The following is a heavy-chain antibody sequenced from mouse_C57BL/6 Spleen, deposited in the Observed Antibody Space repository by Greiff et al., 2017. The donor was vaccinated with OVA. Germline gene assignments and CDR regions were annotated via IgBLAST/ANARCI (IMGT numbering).Heavy chain of an antibody. CDR3: ARERGEDYYAMDY. J-gene: IGHJ4*01. CDR2: IYPGDGDT. V-gene: IGHV1-82*01. CDR1: GYAFSSSW. Sequence: QVQLQQSGPELVKPGASVKISCKASGYAFSSSWMNWVKQRPGKGLEWIGRIYPGDGDTNYNGKFKGKATLTADKSSSTAYMQLSSLTSEDSAVYFCARERGEDYYAMDYWGQGTSVTVSS.